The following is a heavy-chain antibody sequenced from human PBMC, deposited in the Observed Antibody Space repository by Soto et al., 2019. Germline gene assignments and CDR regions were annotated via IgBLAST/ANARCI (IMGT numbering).Heavy chain of an antibody. D-gene: IGHD1-7*01. V-gene: IGHV3-30*18. CDR2: ISNDGNNK. J-gene: IGHJ4*02. CDR3: AKDHQTYNWDYLFDS. Sequence: SXRLSCACSGSTFSINDMHWVRQAPVRGLEWVAVISNDGNNKYYADSVKGRFTLSRDNSKNMVYLQMDSLRVEDTAVYFCAKDHQTYNWDYLFDSWGPGTQVTVSS. CDR1: GSTFSIND.